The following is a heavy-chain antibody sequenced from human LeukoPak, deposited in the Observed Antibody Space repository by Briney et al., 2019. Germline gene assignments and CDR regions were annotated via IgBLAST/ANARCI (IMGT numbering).Heavy chain of an antibody. D-gene: IGHD6-6*01. V-gene: IGHV3-21*01. CDR3: VRDYNSLRPLDY. J-gene: IGHJ4*02. CDR1: GFTFSSYS. Sequence: GGSLRLSCAASGFTFSSYSMNWVRQAPGKGLEWVSSISSSSSYIYYADSVKGRFTISRDNAKNTLYLEMNSLRAEDTAVYYCVRDYNSLRPLDYWGQGNLVTVSS. CDR2: ISSSSSYI.